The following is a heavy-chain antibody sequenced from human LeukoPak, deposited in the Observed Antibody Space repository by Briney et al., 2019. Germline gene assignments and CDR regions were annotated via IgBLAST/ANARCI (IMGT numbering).Heavy chain of an antibody. CDR2: ISSSSTTI. CDR3: TRVLYSSAWYGDHY. CDR1: GFTFSSYS. J-gene: IGHJ4*02. D-gene: IGHD6-19*01. Sequence: GGSLRLFCAASGFTFSSYSMNWVRQAPGKGLEWLSYISSSSTTIYYADSVQGRFTISRDNAKNSLYLQMNSLRAEDTAVYYCTRVLYSSAWYGDHYWGQGALVTVSS. V-gene: IGHV3-48*01.